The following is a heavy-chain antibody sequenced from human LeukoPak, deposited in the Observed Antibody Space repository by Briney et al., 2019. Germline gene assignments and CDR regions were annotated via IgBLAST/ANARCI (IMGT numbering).Heavy chain of an antibody. V-gene: IGHV3-21*01. CDR1: GFTFSSYN. CDR3: AKDTGRYYGSGSYTYMDV. CDR2: ISSSSSYI. J-gene: IGHJ6*03. Sequence: PGGSLRLSCAASGFTFSSYNMNWVRQAPGKGLEWVSSISSSSSYIYYADSMKGRFTISRDNAKNSLYLQMNSLRAEDTAVYYCAKDTGRYYGSGSYTYMDVWGKGTTVTVSS. D-gene: IGHD3-10*01.